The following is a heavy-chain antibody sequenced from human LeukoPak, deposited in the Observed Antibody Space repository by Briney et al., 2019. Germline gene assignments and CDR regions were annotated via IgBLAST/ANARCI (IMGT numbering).Heavy chain of an antibody. CDR3: ARGRQSLYYYDSSGYEDGFDY. J-gene: IGHJ4*02. Sequence: SETLSLTCTVSGGSISSYYWSWIRQPAGKGLEWIGRIYTSGSINYNPSLKSRVTMSVDTSKNQFSLKLSSVTAAATAVYYCARGRQSLYYYDSSGYEDGFDYWGQGTLVTVSS. V-gene: IGHV4-4*07. CDR2: IYTSGSI. CDR1: GGSISSYY. D-gene: IGHD3-22*01.